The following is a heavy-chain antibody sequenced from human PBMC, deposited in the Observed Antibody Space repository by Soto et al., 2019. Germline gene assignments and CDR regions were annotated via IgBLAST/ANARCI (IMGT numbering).Heavy chain of an antibody. J-gene: IGHJ6*02. CDR1: GGSISTGGYS. V-gene: IGHV4-30-2*01. CDR3: ARGSSIAEDGRLGGMDV. CDR2: IYQSGNT. D-gene: IGHD6-6*01. Sequence: QLQLQESGSGLVKPSQTLSLTCAVSGGSISTGGYSWNWIRQPPGKGLEWIGYIYQSGNTYYNPSLKSRVTISVDRSKNQFSLKLSSVTAADTAVYYCARGSSIAEDGRLGGMDVWGQGTTVTVSS.